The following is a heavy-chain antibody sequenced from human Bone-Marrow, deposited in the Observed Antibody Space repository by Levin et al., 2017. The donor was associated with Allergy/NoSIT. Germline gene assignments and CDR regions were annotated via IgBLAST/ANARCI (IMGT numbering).Heavy chain of an antibody. D-gene: IGHD2-15*01. CDR2: IDQSGNT. CDR3: ARTLGYCSGDGCYYYFDQ. J-gene: IGHJ4*02. Sequence: SQTLSLTCAVSNYSISSDFHWGWIRQPPGRGLEWIGSIDQSGNTYYNPSLKSRVTISLDTSKNQFSLRLTSVTAADTAVYYCARTLGYCSGDGCYYYFDQWGQGTLVTVSS. V-gene: IGHV4-38-2*01. CDR1: NYSISSDFH.